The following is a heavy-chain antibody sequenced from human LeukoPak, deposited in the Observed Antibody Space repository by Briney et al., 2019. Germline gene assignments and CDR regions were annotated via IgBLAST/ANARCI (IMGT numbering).Heavy chain of an antibody. CDR3: ARYFGSSWHYLYYYYYMDV. Sequence: GGSLRLSCEASGLTFSTYWMHWVRQAPGKGLEWVSYISSSGSTIYYADSVKGRFTISRDNAKNSLYLQMNSLRAEDTAVYYCARYFGSSWHYLYYYYYMDVWGKGTTVTVSS. V-gene: IGHV3-48*04. D-gene: IGHD6-13*01. CDR2: ISSSGSTI. J-gene: IGHJ6*03. CDR1: GLTFSTYW.